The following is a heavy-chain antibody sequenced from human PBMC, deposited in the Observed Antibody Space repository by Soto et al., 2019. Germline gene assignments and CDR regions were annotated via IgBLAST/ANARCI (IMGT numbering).Heavy chain of an antibody. Sequence: QVQLVQSGAEVRQPASSVKVSCKTSGATFSSYAITWVRQAPGQGLEWMGGIVPTVDTSQYAQKFQGRVTITADKFTNTVYMELSSLRSDDTAVYYCVRVVAIPGYPDNWGQGTLVTVSS. D-gene: IGHD5-12*01. V-gene: IGHV1-69*14. CDR3: VRVVAIPGYPDN. J-gene: IGHJ4*02. CDR1: GATFSSYA. CDR2: IVPTVDTS.